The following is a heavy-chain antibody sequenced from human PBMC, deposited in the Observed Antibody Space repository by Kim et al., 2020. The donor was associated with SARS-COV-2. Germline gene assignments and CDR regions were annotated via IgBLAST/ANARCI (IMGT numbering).Heavy chain of an antibody. CDR3: ARQNLLPFDY. J-gene: IGHJ4*02. D-gene: IGHD2-15*01. CDR2: IYYSGST. CDR1: GGSISSSSYY. Sequence: SETLSLTCTVSGGSISSSSYYWGWIRQPPGKGLEWIGSIYYSGSTYYNPSLKSRVTISVDTSKNQFSLKLSSVTAADTVVYYCARQNLLPFDYWGQGTLVTVSS. V-gene: IGHV4-39*07.